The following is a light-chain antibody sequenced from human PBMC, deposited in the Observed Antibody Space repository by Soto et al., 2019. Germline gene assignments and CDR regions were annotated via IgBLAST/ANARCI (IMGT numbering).Light chain of an antibody. CDR1: QSVSMW. CDR3: QHHYPYSPET. Sequence: DIQMTQSPSTLPASVGDRVTITCRASQSVSMWLAWYQQKPGKAPKLLIYRASSLESGVPSRFSGSGSGTEFTLTISNLQPHDFATYYCQHHYPYSPETFGQGTKLEIK. V-gene: IGKV1-5*01. CDR2: RAS. J-gene: IGKJ2*01.